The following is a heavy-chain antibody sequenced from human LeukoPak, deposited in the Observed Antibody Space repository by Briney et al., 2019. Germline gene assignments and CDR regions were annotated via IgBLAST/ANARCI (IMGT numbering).Heavy chain of an antibody. Sequence: PSETLSLTCTVSGYSISSGYYWGWIRQPPGKGLEWIGSIYHSGSTYYNPSLKSRVTISVDTSKNQFSLKLSSVTAADTAVYYCARGWVGDWFDPWGQGTLVTVSS. CDR2: IYHSGST. V-gene: IGHV4-38-2*02. CDR3: ARGWVGDWFDP. J-gene: IGHJ5*02. D-gene: IGHD1-26*01. CDR1: GYSISSGYY.